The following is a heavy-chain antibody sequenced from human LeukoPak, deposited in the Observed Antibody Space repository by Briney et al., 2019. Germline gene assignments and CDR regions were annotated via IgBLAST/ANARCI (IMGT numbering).Heavy chain of an antibody. CDR1: GYSFTSYW. J-gene: IGHJ4*02. D-gene: IGHD5-18*01. CDR3: ARRPLGYSYGYEFDY. Sequence: GESLKISCQGSGYSFTSYWIGWVRQMPGKGLEWMGIIYPGDSDTRYSPSFQGQVTISADKSISTAYLQWSSLKASDTAMYYCARRPLGYSYGYEFDYWGQGTLVTVSS. CDR2: IYPGDSDT. V-gene: IGHV5-51*01.